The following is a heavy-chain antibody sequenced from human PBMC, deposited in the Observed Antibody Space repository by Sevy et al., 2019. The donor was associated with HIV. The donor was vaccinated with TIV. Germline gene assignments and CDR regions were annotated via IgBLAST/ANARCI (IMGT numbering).Heavy chain of an antibody. Sequence: GGSLRLSCAASGFAFYDYSMSWICQAPGTGLEWVATLSFGCGKINYADSVKGRLTISRDNSKNSFYLQMDNLRVDDTAVYYCGRGGCTRPHDYWGQGTRVTVSS. V-gene: IGHV3-23*01. D-gene: IGHD2-8*01. CDR2: LSFGCGKI. J-gene: IGHJ4*02. CDR1: GFAFYDYS. CDR3: GRGGCTRPHDY.